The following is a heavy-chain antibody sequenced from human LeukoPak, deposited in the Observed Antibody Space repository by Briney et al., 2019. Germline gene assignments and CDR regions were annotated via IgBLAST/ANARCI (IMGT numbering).Heavy chain of an antibody. D-gene: IGHD5-24*01. CDR1: GDSISTYY. J-gene: IGHJ4*02. CDR2: VYETGSR. Sequence: SETLSLTCTVSGDSISTYYWSWVRQPPGTGLQWIGYVYETGSRNYNPSLERRVSISLDRSKNQFSLRLDSVTAADTAMYYCAREHRGRDGYTLDYWGQGILVTVSS. CDR3: AREHRGRDGYTLDY. V-gene: IGHV4-59*12.